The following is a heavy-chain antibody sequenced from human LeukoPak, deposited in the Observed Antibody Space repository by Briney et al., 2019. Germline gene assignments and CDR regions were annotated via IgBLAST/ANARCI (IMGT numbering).Heavy chain of an antibody. CDR1: GGTVSSGSYY. V-gene: IGHV4-61*01. Sequence: PSVTLSLTCTVSGGTVSSGSYYWRCLGQPPGKGRERIGYIYYSGSTNYNPALKSRVTISVDTSKNQFSLKLSSVTAADTAVYYCARSSLSSSWFLDYWGQGTLVTVS. CDR3: ARSSLSSSWFLDY. CDR2: IYYSGST. J-gene: IGHJ4*02. D-gene: IGHD6-13*01.